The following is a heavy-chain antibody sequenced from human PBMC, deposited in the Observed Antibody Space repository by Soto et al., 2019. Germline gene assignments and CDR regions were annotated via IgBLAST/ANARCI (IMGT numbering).Heavy chain of an antibody. CDR1: GGSISPYY. Sequence: QVQLQESGPGLVKPSETLSLTCTVSGGSISPYYWSWIRQPPGKGLEWIGYIYYSGSTTYNPSLQSRVNISVDTSQNQFSLNLSSVTAADTAVYYCARLGGYYQAFDSWGQGTLVTVSS. V-gene: IGHV4-59*08. CDR2: IYYSGST. J-gene: IGHJ4*02. CDR3: ARLGGYYQAFDS. D-gene: IGHD3-22*01.